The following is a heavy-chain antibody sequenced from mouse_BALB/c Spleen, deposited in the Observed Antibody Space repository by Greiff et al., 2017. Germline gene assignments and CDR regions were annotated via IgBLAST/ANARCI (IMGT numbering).Heavy chain of an antibody. V-gene: IGHV1-80*01. D-gene: IGHD2-4*01. CDR3: AREGLPLYYAMDY. Sequence: VQLQQSGAELVRPGSSVKISCKASGYAFSSYWMNWVKQRPGQGLEWIGQIYPGDGDTNYNGKFKGKATLTADKSSSTAYMQLSSLTSEDSAVYFCAREGLPLYYAMDYWGQGTSVTVSS. J-gene: IGHJ4*01. CDR2: IYPGDGDT. CDR1: GYAFSSYW.